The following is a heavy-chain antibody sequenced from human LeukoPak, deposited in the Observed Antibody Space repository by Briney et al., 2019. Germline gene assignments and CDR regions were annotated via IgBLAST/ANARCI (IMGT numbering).Heavy chain of an antibody. J-gene: IGHJ6*03. CDR3: AREGSGSYLGYYYYMEV. V-gene: IGHV4-4*07. CDR1: GGSISSYY. CDR2: INTSGST. D-gene: IGHD3-10*01. Sequence: SETLSLTCTVSGGSISSYYYSWLRQPAGKGLEWVGRINTSGSTNYNPSLKSRVTISAHKSKKQFSLRLTSVTAADTAVYYCAREGSGSYLGYYYYMEVWGTGTTVTVSS.